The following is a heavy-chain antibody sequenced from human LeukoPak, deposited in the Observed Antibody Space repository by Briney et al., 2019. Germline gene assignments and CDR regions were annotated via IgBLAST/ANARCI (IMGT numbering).Heavy chain of an antibody. V-gene: IGHV3-74*01. J-gene: IGHJ4*02. CDR1: GFTFSGYW. CDR2: INSDGYST. D-gene: IGHD5-24*01. CDR3: AIGWLQFGLGY. Sequence: PGGSLRLSCAASGFTFSGYWMHWVRQAPGKGLVWVSRINSDGYSTSYADSVKGRFAISRDNAKNTLYLQMNSLRAEDTAVYYCAIGWLQFGLGYWGQGTLVTVFS.